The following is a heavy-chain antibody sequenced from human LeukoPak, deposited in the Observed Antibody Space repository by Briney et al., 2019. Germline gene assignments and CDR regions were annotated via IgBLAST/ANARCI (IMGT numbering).Heavy chain of an antibody. CDR2: IYHSGST. CDR1: GGSISSGDYS. J-gene: IGHJ2*01. CDR3: ARTYGSSGLGYFDL. Sequence: PSQTLSLTCAVSGGSISSGDYSWSWIRQPPGKGLEWIGYIYHSGSTYYNPSFKSRLTISVDTSKNQFSLKLSSVTAADTAVYYCARTYGSSGLGYFDLWGRGTLVTVSS. V-gene: IGHV4-30-2*02. D-gene: IGHD6-13*01.